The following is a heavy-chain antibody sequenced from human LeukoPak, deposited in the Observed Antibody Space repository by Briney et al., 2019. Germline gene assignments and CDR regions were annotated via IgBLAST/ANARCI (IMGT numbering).Heavy chain of an antibody. D-gene: IGHD3-9*01. Sequence: ASVKVSCKASGYTFTSYGIIWVRQAPGQGLEWMGWISAYNGNTNYAQKFQSRVTMTTDTSTSTAYMELRSLRSDDTAVYYCARGSRYFDWLLYGDFDYWGQGTLVTVSS. CDR3: ARGSRYFDWLLYGDFDY. CDR1: GYTFTSYG. V-gene: IGHV1-18*04. CDR2: ISAYNGNT. J-gene: IGHJ4*02.